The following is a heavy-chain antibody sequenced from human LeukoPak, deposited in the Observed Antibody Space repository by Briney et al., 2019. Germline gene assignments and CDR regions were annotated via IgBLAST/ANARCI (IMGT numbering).Heavy chain of an antibody. CDR1: GYTFTGYY. CDR2: INPNSGGT. J-gene: IGHJ4*02. CDR3: AREGPGRSDPLEQPEELPGGY. D-gene: IGHD1-14*01. Sequence: ASVKVSCKASGYTFTGYYMHWVRQAPGQGLEWMGWINPNSGGTNYAQKFQGRVTMTRDTSISTAYMELSRLRSDDTAVYYCAREGPGRSDPLEQPEELPGGYWGQGTLVTVSS. V-gene: IGHV1-2*02.